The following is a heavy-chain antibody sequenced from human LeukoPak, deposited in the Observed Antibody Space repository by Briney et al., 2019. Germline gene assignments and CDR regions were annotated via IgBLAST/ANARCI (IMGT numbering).Heavy chain of an antibody. CDR3: ARDGAGYCSSTSCRAGVDY. J-gene: IGHJ4*02. CDR2: IYHGGST. D-gene: IGHD2-2*01. CDR1: GGSFSGYY. Sequence: SETLSLTCAVYGGSFSGYYWGWIRQPPGKGLEWIGSIYHGGSTYYSPSLKSRVTISVDTSKNQFSLKLSSVTAADTAVYFCARDGAGYCSSTSCRAGVDYWGQGTLVTVSS. V-gene: IGHV4-38-2*02.